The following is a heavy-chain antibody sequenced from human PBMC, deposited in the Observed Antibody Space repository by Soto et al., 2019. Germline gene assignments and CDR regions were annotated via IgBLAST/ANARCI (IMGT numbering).Heavy chain of an antibody. CDR1: GYTFTSYD. CDR2: MNPNSGNT. Sequence: ASVKVSCKASGYTFTSYDINWVRQATGQGLEWMGWMNPNSGNTGYAQKFQGRVTMTRNTSISTAYMELGSLRSEDTAVYYCARVPGDYDFWSGYYFYYYYYMDVWGKGTTVTVSS. J-gene: IGHJ6*03. CDR3: ARVPGDYDFWSGYYFYYYYYMDV. V-gene: IGHV1-8*01. D-gene: IGHD3-3*01.